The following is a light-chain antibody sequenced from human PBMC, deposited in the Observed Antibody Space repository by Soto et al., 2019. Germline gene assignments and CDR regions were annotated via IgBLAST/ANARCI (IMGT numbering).Light chain of an antibody. J-gene: IGKJ4*01. CDR3: QQYYTTPFT. CDR1: QSLFYGSNNKNY. CDR2: WAS. V-gene: IGKV4-1*01. Sequence: DIVMTQSPDSLAVSLGERATINCKSSQSLFYGSNNKNYLAWVQQRPGQPPKLLIYWASTRAFGVPDRFSGSGSGTDFTLTISSLQAEDVAVYYCQQYYTTPFTFGGGTKVEIK.